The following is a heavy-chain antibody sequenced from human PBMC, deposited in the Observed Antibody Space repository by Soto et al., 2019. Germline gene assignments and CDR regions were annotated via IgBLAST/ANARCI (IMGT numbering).Heavy chain of an antibody. CDR3: ARVNDYGDQGNCFDY. CDR2: IYYSGST. CDR1: GGSVSSGSYY. Sequence: SETLSLTCTVSGGSVSSGSYYWSWIRQPPGKGLEWIGYIYYSGSTNYNPSLKSRVTISVDTSKNQFSLKLSSVTAADTAVYYCARVNDYGDQGNCFDYWGQGTRGTVSS. J-gene: IGHJ4*02. D-gene: IGHD4-17*01. V-gene: IGHV4-61*01.